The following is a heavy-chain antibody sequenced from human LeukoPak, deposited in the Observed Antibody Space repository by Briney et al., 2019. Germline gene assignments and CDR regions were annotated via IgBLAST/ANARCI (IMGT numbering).Heavy chain of an antibody. D-gene: IGHD3-3*01. J-gene: IGHJ4*02. CDR3: AREITNYDFWSGYEYYFDY. CDR1: GGYISSYY. V-gene: IGHV4-59*12. Sequence: SETLSLTCTVSGGYISSYYWSWIRQPPGEGLEWIGYVYYTGSTNYNPSLKSRVTISVDTSKNQFSLKLSSVTAADTAVYYCAREITNYDFWSGYEYYFDYWGQGTLVTVSS. CDR2: VYYTGST.